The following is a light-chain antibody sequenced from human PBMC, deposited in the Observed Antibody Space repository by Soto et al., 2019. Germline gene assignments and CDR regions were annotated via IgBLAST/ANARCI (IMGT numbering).Light chain of an antibody. CDR2: GAS. CDR1: HTTHYDY. J-gene: IGKJ3*01. V-gene: IGKV3-20*01. CDR3: QQYGSSPLIT. Sequence: EIVLTQSPGTLSLSPGERATLSCRASHTTHYDYISWYQQKPGQAPRLLIYGASTRATGIPDRFSGSGSGTDFTLTISRLEPEDFAVYYCQQYGSSPLITFGHGTKVDIK.